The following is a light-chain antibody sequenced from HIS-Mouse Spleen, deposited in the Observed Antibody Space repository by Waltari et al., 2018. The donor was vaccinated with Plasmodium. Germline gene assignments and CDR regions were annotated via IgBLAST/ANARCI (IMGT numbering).Light chain of an antibody. CDR2: AAS. V-gene: IGKV1-8*01. CDR3: QQYYSYPFT. CDR1: QGISSY. J-gene: IGKJ3*01. Sequence: AIRMTQSPSSFSASTGDRVTITCRASQGISSYLAWYQQKPGKAPKLLIYAASTLQSGVTSRFIGSGAGTDDTLTISCLQSEEFATDYCQQYYSYPFTFGPGTKVDIK.